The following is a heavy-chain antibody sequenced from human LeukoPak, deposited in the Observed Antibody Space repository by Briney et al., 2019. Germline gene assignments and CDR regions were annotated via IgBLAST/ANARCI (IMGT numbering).Heavy chain of an antibody. Sequence: GGSLRLSCAASGFTFSSYAMHWVRQAPGKRLEYVSAISSNGGNTYYANSVKGRFTISRDNSKNTLYLQMGSLRAEDMAVYYCARDAPYYYGSGSYHQYYYYYYMDVWGKGTTVTVSS. CDR1: GFTFSSYA. J-gene: IGHJ6*03. CDR2: ISSNGGNT. V-gene: IGHV3-64*01. D-gene: IGHD3-10*01. CDR3: ARDAPYYYGSGSYHQYYYYYYMDV.